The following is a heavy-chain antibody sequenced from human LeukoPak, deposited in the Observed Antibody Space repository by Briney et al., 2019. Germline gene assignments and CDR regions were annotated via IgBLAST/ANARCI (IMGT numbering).Heavy chain of an antibody. V-gene: IGHV3-23*01. CDR1: GFTFSSYA. J-gene: IGHJ4*02. CDR2: ISGSGGST. Sequence: GGSLRLSCAASGFTFSSYAMSWVRQAPGKGLEWVSAISGSGGSTYYADSVKGRFTISRDNSKNTLYLQMSSLRAVDTAVYYCAKQAGGSGNYYYYWGQGTLVTVSS. D-gene: IGHD3-10*01. CDR3: AKQAGGSGNYYYY.